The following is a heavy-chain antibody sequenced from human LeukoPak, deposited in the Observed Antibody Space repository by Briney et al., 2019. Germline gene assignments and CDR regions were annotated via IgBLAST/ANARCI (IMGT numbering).Heavy chain of an antibody. Sequence: SETLSLTCAVYGGSFNDYYWTWIRQPPGRGLEWVGEIHHSGSTNYNPSLKSRVTISVDTSKNQFSLKLSSVTAADTAVYYCARHGRWVGPAGYWGQGTLVTVSS. J-gene: IGHJ4*02. CDR1: GGSFNDYY. CDR3: ARHGRWVGPAGY. D-gene: IGHD4-23*01. V-gene: IGHV4-34*01. CDR2: IHHSGST.